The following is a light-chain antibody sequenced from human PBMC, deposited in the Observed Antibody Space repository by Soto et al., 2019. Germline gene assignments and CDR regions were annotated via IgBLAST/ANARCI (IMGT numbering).Light chain of an antibody. CDR3: HQYVSSPWT. J-gene: IGKJ1*01. CDR2: DAS. CDR1: QSVSGSY. Sequence: EIVLTHSRGTLSWSPGEGATLSCRASQSVSGSYLAWYQQKHGQAPRLLIYDASSRATGIPDRLSGSGCEKYFTLTIIRLEPEDFAVHYCHQYVSSPWTVGQGTKVDIK. V-gene: IGKV3-20*01.